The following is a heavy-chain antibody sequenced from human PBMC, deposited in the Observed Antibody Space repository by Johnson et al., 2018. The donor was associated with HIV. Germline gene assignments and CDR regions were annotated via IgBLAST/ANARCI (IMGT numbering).Heavy chain of an antibody. V-gene: IGHV3-30*14. CDR3: ARGGITMIVVVISPPDAFDI. CDR1: GFIFSNYA. D-gene: IGHD3-22*01. Sequence: VQLVESGGGVVQPGRSMRLSCAASGFIFSNYAMHWVRQAPGKGLEWVAIISYDGSNDYYAHSVKGRFTISRDNSKNTLYLQMNSLRAEDTAVYYCARGGITMIVVVISPPDAFDIWGQGTMVTVSS. CDR2: ISYDGSND. J-gene: IGHJ3*02.